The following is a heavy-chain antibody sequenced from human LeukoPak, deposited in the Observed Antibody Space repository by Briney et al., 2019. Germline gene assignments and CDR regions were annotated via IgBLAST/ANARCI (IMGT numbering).Heavy chain of an antibody. CDR3: AKDLRLYSGDPRRLQY. V-gene: IGHV3-23*01. CDR1: GFTFSSYA. CDR2: ISGSGDST. J-gene: IGHJ4*02. Sequence: GGSLRLSCAASGFTFSSYAMSWVRQAPGKGLEWVSAISGSGDSTYYADSVKGRFTISRDNSKNTLYLQMNSLRAEDTAVYYCAKDLRLYSGDPRRLQYWGQGTLVTVSS. D-gene: IGHD2-2*02.